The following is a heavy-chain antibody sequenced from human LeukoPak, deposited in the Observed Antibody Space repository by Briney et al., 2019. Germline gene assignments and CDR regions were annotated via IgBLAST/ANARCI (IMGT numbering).Heavy chain of an antibody. V-gene: IGHV1-18*01. CDR1: GYTFTSYG. J-gene: IGHJ4*02. CDR2: ISAYNGNT. D-gene: IGHD1-7*01. Sequence: GASVKVSCKASGYTFTSYGISWVRQAPGQGLEWMGWISAYNGNTNYAQKLQGRVTMTTDTSTSTAYMELRSLRSDDTAVYYCARGLLELPLYYCFDYWGQGTLVTVSS. CDR3: ARGLLELPLYYCFDY.